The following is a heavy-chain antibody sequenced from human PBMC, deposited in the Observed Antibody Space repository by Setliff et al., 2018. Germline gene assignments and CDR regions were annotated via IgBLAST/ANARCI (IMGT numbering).Heavy chain of an antibody. D-gene: IGHD5-12*01. CDR1: GFTFSTYR. Sequence: GGSLRLSCAASGFTFSTYRMHWVRQAPGKGLEWVAVIWDDGGNKYHADSVKGRFTISRDNSKNTLYLQMNSLRAEDTAVYYCAGGSGWLITNWGQGTLVTVSS. CDR3: AGGSGWLITN. J-gene: IGHJ4*02. CDR2: IWDDGGNK. V-gene: IGHV3-33*08.